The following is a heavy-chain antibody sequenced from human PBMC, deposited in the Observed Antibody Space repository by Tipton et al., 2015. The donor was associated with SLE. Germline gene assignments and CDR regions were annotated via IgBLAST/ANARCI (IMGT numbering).Heavy chain of an antibody. V-gene: IGHV4-34*01. J-gene: IGHJ4*02. CDR1: GGSFSGYY. D-gene: IGHD6-13*01. CDR2: INHSGST. Sequence: LRLSCAVYGGSFSGYYWSWIRQPPGKGLEWIGEINHSGSTNYNPSLKSRVTISVDTSKNQFSLKLSSVTAADTAVYYCARDPAVGGYFDYWGQGTLVTVSS. CDR3: ARDPAVGGYFDY.